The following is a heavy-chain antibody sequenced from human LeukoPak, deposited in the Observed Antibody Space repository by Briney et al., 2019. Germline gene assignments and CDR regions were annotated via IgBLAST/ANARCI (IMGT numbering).Heavy chain of an antibody. CDR1: GFDLSTYE. J-gene: IGHJ5*02. CDR2: ITISGHTK. Sequence: GGSLRLSCAASGFDLSTYEMNWVRQAPGKGLEWIADITISGHTKNYADSVKGRFTISRDNARTSLYLQMNSLRVEDTGVYYCARGDPHADLWGQGTLVTDSS. CDR3: ARGDPHADL. V-gene: IGHV3-48*03.